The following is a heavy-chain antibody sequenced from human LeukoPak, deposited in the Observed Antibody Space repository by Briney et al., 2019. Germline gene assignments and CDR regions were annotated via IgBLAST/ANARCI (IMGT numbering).Heavy chain of an antibody. Sequence: GGSLRLSCAASGFTFSSYGMHWVRQAPGKGLEWVAVIWYDGSNKYYADSVKGRFTISRDNSKNTLYLQMNSLRAEDTAVYYCARDGKVVTTTFFDYWGQGTLVTVSS. D-gene: IGHD3-22*01. J-gene: IGHJ4*02. V-gene: IGHV3-33*01. CDR3: ARDGKVVTTTFFDY. CDR1: GFTFSSYG. CDR2: IWYDGSNK.